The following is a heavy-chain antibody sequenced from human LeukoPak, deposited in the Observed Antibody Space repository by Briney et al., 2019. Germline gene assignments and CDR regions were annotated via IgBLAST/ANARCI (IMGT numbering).Heavy chain of an antibody. CDR3: ARVPRSGAFDI. D-gene: IGHD1-14*01. CDR2: ISYDGSNK. J-gene: IGHJ3*02. V-gene: IGHV3-30*03. Sequence: GGSLRLSCAASGFTFSSYDMHWVRQAPGKGLEWVALISYDGSNKYYADSVKGRFTISRDNSKNTLYLQMNSLRAEDTSVYYCARVPRSGAFDIWGQGTMVTVSS. CDR1: GFTFSSYD.